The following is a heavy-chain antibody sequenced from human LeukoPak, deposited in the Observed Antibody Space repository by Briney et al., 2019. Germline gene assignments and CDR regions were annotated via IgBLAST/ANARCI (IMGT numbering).Heavy chain of an antibody. J-gene: IGHJ3*02. CDR3: VDSSGYYYRAFDI. D-gene: IGHD3-22*01. CDR1: GYTFTSYY. Sequence: GASVKVSCKASGYTFTSYYMHWVRQAPGQGLEWMGIINPSGGSTSYAQKFQGRVTMTRDTSTSTVYMELSSLRSEDTAVYYCVDSSGYYYRAFDIWGQGTMVTVSS. CDR2: INPSGGST. V-gene: IGHV1-46*01.